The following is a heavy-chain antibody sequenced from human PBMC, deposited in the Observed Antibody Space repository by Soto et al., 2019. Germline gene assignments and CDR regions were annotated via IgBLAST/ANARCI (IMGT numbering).Heavy chain of an antibody. J-gene: IGHJ6*02. CDR1: SFSFRHYW. D-gene: IGHD5-18*01. Sequence: DVQLVESGGGLVQPGGSLRLSCTAYSFSFRHYWMTWFRQSPGKGLEWVANIKEAGSKKSHVDSVKGRFTISRDNAKNSLYLQMNSLRVDDTAVYYCARAAYSNDGLDVWGQGTTVTVS. CDR2: IKEAGSKK. CDR3: ARAAYSNDGLDV. V-gene: IGHV3-7*04.